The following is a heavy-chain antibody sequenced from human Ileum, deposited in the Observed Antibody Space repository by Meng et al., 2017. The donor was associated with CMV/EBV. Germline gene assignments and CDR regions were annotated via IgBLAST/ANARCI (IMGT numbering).Heavy chain of an antibody. CDR1: SGSFSGYY. CDR3: ARGYSSPSTRFDP. V-gene: IGHV4-34*01. J-gene: IGHJ5*02. CDR2: VNHRGST. D-gene: IGHD6-13*01. Sequence: CAVNSGSFSGYYWSWFRQPPGKGLEWIGEVNHRGSTKYNPSLKSRVIISLDTSKNQFSLNLSSATAADTAVYYCARGYSSPSTRFDPWGQGTLVTVSS.